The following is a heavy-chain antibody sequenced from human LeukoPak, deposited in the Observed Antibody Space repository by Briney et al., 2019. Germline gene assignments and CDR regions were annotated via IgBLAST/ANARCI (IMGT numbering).Heavy chain of an antibody. Sequence: GPSLRLLCAAWGFTFTPYAMHWVRQAPGRGLEWVAVTSYDGGIKYSADSVKGRFTISRDNAKNSLDLQMDSLRPEDTAVYYCARDQFLDSWGQGTLVTVSS. J-gene: IGHJ4*02. V-gene: IGHV3-30-3*01. CDR1: GFTFTPYA. CDR2: TSYDGGIK. CDR3: ARDQFLDS.